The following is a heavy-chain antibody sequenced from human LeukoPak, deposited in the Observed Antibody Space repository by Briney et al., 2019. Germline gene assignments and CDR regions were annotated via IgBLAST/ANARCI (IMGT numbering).Heavy chain of an antibody. V-gene: IGHV1-8*01. CDR2: TNPNSGNT. D-gene: IGHD5-18*01. CDR1: GYTFTSYD. CDR3: ARGRGKGYSYGSRGDY. J-gene: IGHJ4*02. Sequence: ASVKVSCKASGYTFTSYDINWVRQATGQGLEWMGWTNPNSGNTGYAQKFQGRVTMTRNTSISTAYMELSSLRSEDTAVYYCARGRGKGYSYGSRGDYWGQGTLVTVSS.